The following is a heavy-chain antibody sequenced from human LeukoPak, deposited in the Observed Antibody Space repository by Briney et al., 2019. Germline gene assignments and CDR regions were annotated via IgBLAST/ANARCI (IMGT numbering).Heavy chain of an antibody. V-gene: IGHV4-39*07. D-gene: IGHD1-26*01. CDR3: ARDWGGMGGSSPFDS. CDR1: DDSISSSYYY. J-gene: IGHJ4*02. Sequence: SETLSLTCTVSDDSISSSYYYWGWIRQPPGKGLEWIGTIDYSGSTYYNPSLKSRVSMSVDTSKNQFSLKLNSVTAADTAVYYCARDWGGMGGSSPFDSWGQGTLVTVSS. CDR2: IDYSGST.